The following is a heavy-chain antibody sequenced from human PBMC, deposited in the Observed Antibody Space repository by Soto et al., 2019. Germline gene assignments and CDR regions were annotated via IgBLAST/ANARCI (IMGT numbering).Heavy chain of an antibody. CDR2: IIPILGIA. J-gene: IGHJ3*02. Sequence: QVQLVQSGAEVKKPGSSVKVSCKASGGTFSSYTISWVRQAPGQGLEWMGRIIPILGIANYAQKFQGRVTITADNSTSTAYMGLSSLRSEDTAVYYCARDRGDGYNNIWGQGTMVTVSS. CDR3: ARDRGDGYNNI. CDR1: GGTFSSYT. D-gene: IGHD5-12*01. V-gene: IGHV1-69*08.